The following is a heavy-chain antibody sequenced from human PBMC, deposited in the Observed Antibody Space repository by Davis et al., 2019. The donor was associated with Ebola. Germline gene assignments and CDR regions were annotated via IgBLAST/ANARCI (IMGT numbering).Heavy chain of an antibody. CDR3: ARDHPGPQTLDI. V-gene: IGHV1-8*01. Sequence: ASVKVSCKASGYSFTSYEINWVRQATGQGLEWMGWMNPNSGNTGYAQKFQGRVSMTRDRSISTAYMELSSLTHDDTAVYYCARDHPGPQTLDIWGQGTVITVSS. CDR2: MNPNSGNT. D-gene: IGHD4-23*01. CDR1: GYSFTSYE. J-gene: IGHJ3*02.